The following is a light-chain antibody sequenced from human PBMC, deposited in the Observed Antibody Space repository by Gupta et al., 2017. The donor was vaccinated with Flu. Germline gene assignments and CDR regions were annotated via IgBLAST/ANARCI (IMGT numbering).Light chain of an antibody. V-gene: IGLV6-57*01. CDR1: SGRIASNY. Sequence: TITISCTRSSGRIASNYVQWFQQRPGSSPMIVIYEDDQRPSGVPDRFSASVDSSSNSASLTISGRRTEDEDDYYCQSYDANNRVFGGGTKLTVL. CDR3: QSYDANNRV. CDR2: EDD. J-gene: IGLJ3*02.